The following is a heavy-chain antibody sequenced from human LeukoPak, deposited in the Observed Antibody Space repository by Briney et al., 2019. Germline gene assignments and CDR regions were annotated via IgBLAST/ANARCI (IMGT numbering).Heavy chain of an antibody. J-gene: IGHJ4*02. Sequence: ASVNVSCKASGYTFTSYGISWGRQAPGPGLEWMGWISAYNGNTNYAQKPQGRVTMTTDTTTSTAYMELRSLSSDDTAVYYCARDRLCGSGRHPSDYWGQGTLVTVSS. D-gene: IGHD3-10*01. CDR1: GYTFTSYG. V-gene: IGHV1-18*01. CDR2: ISAYNGNT. CDR3: ARDRLCGSGRHPSDY.